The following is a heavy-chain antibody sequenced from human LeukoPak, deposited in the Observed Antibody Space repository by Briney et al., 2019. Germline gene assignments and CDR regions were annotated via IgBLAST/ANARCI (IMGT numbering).Heavy chain of an antibody. D-gene: IGHD4-11*01. CDR1: GFTVSSYY. Sequence: GGSLRLSCAASGFTVSSYYMTWVRQALGKGLEWVSVMYSGGSTYYADSVKGRVAISRDNSQNTVFLQMNSVRVEDTAVYYCARSYSNHLFGMDVWGQGTAVTVSS. J-gene: IGHJ6*02. CDR3: ARSYSNHLFGMDV. V-gene: IGHV3-66*01. CDR2: MYSGGST.